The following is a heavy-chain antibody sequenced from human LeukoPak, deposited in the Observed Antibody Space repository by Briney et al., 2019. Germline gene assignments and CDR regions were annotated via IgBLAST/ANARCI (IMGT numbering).Heavy chain of an antibody. Sequence: PGGSLRLSCAASGFTFKTYSMSWVRQAPGKGLEWISYISSSSSVIYYADSVKGRFTISRDNARNSLFLQMNSLRAEDTAVYYCARGLLAAAGIDYWGQGALVTVSS. V-gene: IGHV3-48*01. CDR1: GFTFKTYS. D-gene: IGHD6-13*01. J-gene: IGHJ4*02. CDR3: ARGLLAAAGIDY. CDR2: ISSSSSVI.